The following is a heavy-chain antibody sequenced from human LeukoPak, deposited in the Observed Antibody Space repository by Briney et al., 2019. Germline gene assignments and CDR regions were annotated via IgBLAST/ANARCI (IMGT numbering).Heavy chain of an antibody. V-gene: IGHV3-9*01. Sequence: PGRSLRLSCAASGFTFYDYAMHWVRQAPGKVLEWVSGISWNSGSIGYADSVKGRFTISRDNAKNSLYLQMNSLRAEDTALYYCARGSEGYCSGGGCYYGMDVWGQGTTVTVSS. CDR2: ISWNSGSI. CDR1: GFTFYDYA. D-gene: IGHD2-15*01. J-gene: IGHJ6*01. CDR3: ARGSEGYCSGGGCYYGMDV.